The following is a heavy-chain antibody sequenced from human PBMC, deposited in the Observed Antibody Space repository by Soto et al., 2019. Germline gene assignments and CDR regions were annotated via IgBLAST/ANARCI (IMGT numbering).Heavy chain of an antibody. CDR3: ERAVAHIWFDP. Sequence: SETLSLTCTVSGFSVSSAFWWSWVRQPPGKRLEWIGEIYHRGSTNYNPSLKSRVTISVDKSKNQFSLKLTSVTAVYTAVYYCERAVAHIWFDPWRHGMLVTVSS. CDR2: IYHRGST. CDR1: GFSVSSAFW. D-gene: IGHD6-19*01. J-gene: IGHJ5*02. V-gene: IGHV4-4*02.